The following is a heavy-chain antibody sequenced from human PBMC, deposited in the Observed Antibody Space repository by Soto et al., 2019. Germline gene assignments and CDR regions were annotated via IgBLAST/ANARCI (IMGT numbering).Heavy chain of an antibody. D-gene: IGHD4-17*01. CDR1: GFTVTDYY. Sequence: VQLVESGGGLVKPGGSLRLSCVVSGFTVTDYYMSWIRQAPGKGLEWISYISSRSGDTIYYVDSVKGRFTIARDNAKNSVYLQMNSLRDEDTAVYYCARGARGLIRQPHDQWGQGTLVTVSS. V-gene: IGHV3-11*01. J-gene: IGHJ4*02. CDR3: ARGARGLIRQPHDQ. CDR2: ISSRSGDTI.